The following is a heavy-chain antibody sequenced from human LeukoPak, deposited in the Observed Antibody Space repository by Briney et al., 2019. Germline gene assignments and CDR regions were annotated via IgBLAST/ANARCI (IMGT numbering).Heavy chain of an antibody. D-gene: IGHD4-23*01. V-gene: IGHV1-46*01. CDR2: INPSGGST. CDR1: GYTFTSYY. Sequence: ASVKVSCKASGYTFTSYYMHWVRQAPGQGLEWMGIINPSGGSTSYAQKFQGRVTMTRDTSTSTVYMELRSLRSDDTAVYYCARDINPATVVTLYYYYGLDVWGQGTTVTVSS. CDR3: ARDINPATVVTLYYYYGLDV. J-gene: IGHJ6*02.